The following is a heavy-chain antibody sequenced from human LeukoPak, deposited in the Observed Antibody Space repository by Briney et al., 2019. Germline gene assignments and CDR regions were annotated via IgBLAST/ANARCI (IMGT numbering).Heavy chain of an antibody. CDR2: IYYTGNT. D-gene: IGHD3-9*01. V-gene: IGHV4-59*01. CDR1: GGSISSYY. Sequence: NPSETLSLTCTVSGGSISSYYWTWIRQPPGKGLEWIGDIYYTGNTNYNPSLKGRVTISLDTSKNQFSLKLSSVTAADTAVYYCAGKYYDTLTGYTALDVWGQGTTVTVSS. J-gene: IGHJ6*02. CDR3: AGKYYDTLTGYTALDV.